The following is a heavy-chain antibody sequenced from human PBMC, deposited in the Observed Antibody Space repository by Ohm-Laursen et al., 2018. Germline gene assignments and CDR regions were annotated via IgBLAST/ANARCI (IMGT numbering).Heavy chain of an antibody. V-gene: IGHV5-51*01. CDR2: IYPGDSHT. Sequence: GESLKISCKGSGYSFTYYWTRWVRQLPGKGLEWMGIIYPGDSHTRYSPSFQGQVPISADKSISTAYLQWSSLKASETAMYYCASSYSSSSYYYYYGMDVWGQGTTVTVSS. J-gene: IGHJ6*02. CDR3: ASSYSSSSYYYYYGMDV. CDR1: GYSFTYYW. D-gene: IGHD6-6*01.